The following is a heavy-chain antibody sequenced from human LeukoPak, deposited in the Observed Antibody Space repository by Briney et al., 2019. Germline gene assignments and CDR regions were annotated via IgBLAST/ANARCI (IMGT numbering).Heavy chain of an antibody. CDR2: INPNSGGT. J-gene: IGHJ3*02. CDR3: ASPSYYYDSSGPDAFVI. Sequence: ASVKVSCKASGYTFTGYYMHWVRQAPGQGLEWMGWINPNSGGTNYAQKFQGRVTMTRDTSISTAYMELSRLRSDDTAVYYCASPSYYYDSSGPDAFVIWGQGTMVTVSS. D-gene: IGHD3-22*01. V-gene: IGHV1-2*02. CDR1: GYTFTGYY.